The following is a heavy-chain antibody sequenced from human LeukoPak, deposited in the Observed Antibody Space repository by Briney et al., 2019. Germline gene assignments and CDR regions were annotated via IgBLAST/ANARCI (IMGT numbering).Heavy chain of an antibody. CDR3: AKDGYYYGSGSYSGYMDV. D-gene: IGHD3-10*01. CDR2: IRYDGSNK. V-gene: IGHV3-30*02. J-gene: IGHJ6*03. CDR1: GFTFSSYG. Sequence: GGSLRLSCAASGFTFSSYGMHWVRQAPGKGLEWVAFIRYDGSNKYYADSVKGRFTISRDNSKNTLYLQMNSLRAEDTAVYYCAKDGYYYGSGSYSGYMDVWGKGTTVTISS.